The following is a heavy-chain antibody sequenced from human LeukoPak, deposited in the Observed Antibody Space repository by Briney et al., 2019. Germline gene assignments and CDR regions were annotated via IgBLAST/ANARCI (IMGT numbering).Heavy chain of an antibody. CDR3: ARVRDYDSSGYDIDAFDI. V-gene: IGHV1-46*01. Sequence: ASVKVSCKASGYTFTGYYMHWVRQAPGQGLEWMGIINPSGGSTSYAQKFQGRVTMTRDMSTSTVYMELSSLRSEDTAVYYCARVRDYDSSGYDIDAFDIWGQGTMVTVSS. CDR1: GYTFTGYY. D-gene: IGHD3-22*01. CDR2: INPSGGST. J-gene: IGHJ3*02.